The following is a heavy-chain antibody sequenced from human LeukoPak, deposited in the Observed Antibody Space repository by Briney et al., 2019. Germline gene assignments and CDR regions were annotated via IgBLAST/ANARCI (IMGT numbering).Heavy chain of an antibody. J-gene: IGHJ3*02. Sequence: GASVKVSCKASGGTFSSYAISWVRQAPGQGLEWMGRIIPIFGTANYAQKFQGRVTITADESTSTAYMELSSLRSEDTAVYYCARGERVTIFGVVTLPIDAFDIWGQGTMVTVSS. D-gene: IGHD3-3*01. CDR2: IIPIFGTA. V-gene: IGHV1-69*13. CDR1: GGTFSSYA. CDR3: ARGERVTIFGVVTLPIDAFDI.